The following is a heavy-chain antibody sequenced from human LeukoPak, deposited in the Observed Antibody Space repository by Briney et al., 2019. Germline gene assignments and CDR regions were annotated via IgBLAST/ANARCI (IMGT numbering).Heavy chain of an antibody. D-gene: IGHD6-6*01. CDR2: ISGSGGST. Sequence: GGSLRLSCAASGFTFNTYAMSWVRQAPWERLQWVSAISGSGGSTYYADSVKGRFTISRDNSKNTLYLQMNSLRAEDTAVYYCAKDRSSYSSFFDYWGQGTLVTVSS. V-gene: IGHV3-23*01. CDR1: GFTFNTYA. J-gene: IGHJ4*02. CDR3: AKDRSSYSSFFDY.